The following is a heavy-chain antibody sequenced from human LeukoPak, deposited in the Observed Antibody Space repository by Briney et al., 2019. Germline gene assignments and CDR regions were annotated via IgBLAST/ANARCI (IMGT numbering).Heavy chain of an antibody. V-gene: IGHV4-39*07. CDR3: ARDLVTPSYNWFDP. CDR2: VYYSGST. Sequence: PSETLSLTCTVSGGSISSSSYYWGWIRQPPGKGLEWIGSVYYSGSTYYNPSLKSQVTISVDTSKNQFSLNLSSVTAADSAIYYCARDLVTPSYNWFDPWGQGTLVTVSS. CDR1: GGSISSSSYY. D-gene: IGHD2-21*02. J-gene: IGHJ5*02.